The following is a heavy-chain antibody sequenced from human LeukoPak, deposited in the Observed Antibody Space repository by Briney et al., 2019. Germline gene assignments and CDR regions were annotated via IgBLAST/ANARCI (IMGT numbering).Heavy chain of an antibody. CDR1: GYTFTSYG. J-gene: IGHJ4*02. CDR3: ARTDIVVEVAAYPGGY. V-gene: IGHV1-18*01. Sequence: ASVKVSCKASGYTFTSYGISWVRQAPGQGLEWMGWISAYNGNTNYAQKLQGRVTMTTDTSTSTAYMELRSLRSDDTAVYYCARTDIVVEVAAYPGGYWGQGTLVTVSS. D-gene: IGHD2-15*01. CDR2: ISAYNGNT.